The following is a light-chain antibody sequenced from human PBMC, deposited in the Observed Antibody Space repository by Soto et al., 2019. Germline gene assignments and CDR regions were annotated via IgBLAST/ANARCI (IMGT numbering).Light chain of an antibody. CDR3: QQYESYSPLT. Sequence: DIQMTQSPSSLSASVGDRVNITCRSSQSIRSWLAWYQHKPGKAPKLLIYDAYSLESGVPSRFSGRRSGTEFTLTIAGLQPEDFATYYCQQYESYSPLTFGGGTKV. V-gene: IGKV1-5*01. J-gene: IGKJ4*01. CDR2: DAY. CDR1: QSIRSW.